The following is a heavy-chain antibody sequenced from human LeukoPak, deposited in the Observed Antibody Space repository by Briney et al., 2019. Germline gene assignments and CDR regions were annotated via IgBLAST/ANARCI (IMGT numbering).Heavy chain of an antibody. CDR1: GFTVSSNY. Sequence: GGSLRLSCAASGFTVSSNYMSWVRQAPGKGLEWVSVIYSGGSTYYADSVKGRFTISRDNSKNTLYLQMNSLRAEDTAVYYCAKGPLIEVAGTTWDYWGQGTLLTVSS. CDR3: AKGPLIEVAGTTWDY. J-gene: IGHJ4*02. CDR2: IYSGGST. D-gene: IGHD6-19*01. V-gene: IGHV3-66*01.